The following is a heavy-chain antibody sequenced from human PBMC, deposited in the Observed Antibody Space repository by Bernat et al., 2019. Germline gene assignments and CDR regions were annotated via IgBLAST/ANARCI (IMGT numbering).Heavy chain of an antibody. D-gene: IGHD6-13*01. CDR3: ETDGAEQQRGAAY. J-gene: IGHJ4*02. CDR2: FDPEDGET. Sequence: QVQLVQSGAEVKKPGASVKVSCKVSGYTLTELSMHWVRQAPGKGLEWMGGFDPEDGETIYAQKFQGRVTMPEDTSTDTAYMELSSLRSEDTAVYYCETDGAEQQRGAAYWGQGPLVTVSS. V-gene: IGHV1-24*01. CDR1: GYTLTELS.